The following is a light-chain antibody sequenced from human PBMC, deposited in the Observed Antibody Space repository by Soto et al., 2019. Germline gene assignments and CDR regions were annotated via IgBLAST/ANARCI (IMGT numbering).Light chain of an antibody. CDR2: GAS. CDR1: QSISNN. J-gene: IGKJ1*01. Sequence: EIVMTQSPATLSVSPGERATLSCRASQSISNNVAWYHQRPGQAPRRIIYGASTRATGIPARFSGSGSGTEFALTFSSLQSEDFAVYYCQQYNNLWTFGQGNRVEIK. CDR3: QQYNNLWT. V-gene: IGKV3-15*01.